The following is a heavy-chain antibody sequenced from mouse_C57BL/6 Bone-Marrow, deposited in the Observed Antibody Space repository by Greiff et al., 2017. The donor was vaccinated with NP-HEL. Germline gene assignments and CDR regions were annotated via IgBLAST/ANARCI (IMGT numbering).Heavy chain of an antibody. CDR3: ARGELRGWYFDD. D-gene: IGHD3-2*02. V-gene: IGHV1-81*01. J-gene: IGHJ1*03. CDR1: GYTFTSYG. Sequence: QVQLKESGAELARPGASVKLSCKASGYTFTSYGISWVKQRTGQGLEWIGEIYPRSGNTYYNEKFKGKPTLTADKSSSTAYMELRSLTSEESAVDYCARGELRGWYFDDWGTGTTVTVSS. CDR2: IYPRSGNT.